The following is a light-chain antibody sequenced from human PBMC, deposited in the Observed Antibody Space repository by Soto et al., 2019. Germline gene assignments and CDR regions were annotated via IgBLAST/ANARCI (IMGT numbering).Light chain of an antibody. Sequence: EIVMTESPATLSLSPGQRPTLPCMASQSVSSNLAWYQQKPGQAARLLMYGAYTRATGITARFSGSGSGTEFTITISSLKSEDFVVYYCQQYNNWPLTFGGGTQVDIK. CDR3: QQYNNWPLT. CDR1: QSVSSN. J-gene: IGKJ4*01. V-gene: IGKV3-15*01. CDR2: GAY.